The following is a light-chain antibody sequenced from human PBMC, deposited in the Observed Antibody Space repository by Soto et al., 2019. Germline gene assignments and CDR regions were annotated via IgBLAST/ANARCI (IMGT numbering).Light chain of an antibody. V-gene: IGKV1-5*03. J-gene: IGKJ1*01. CDR3: QQYNTYST. CDR1: QNINVW. Sequence: DIQMTQSPSTLSASVGDRVTITCRASQNINVWLAWYQQKPVKAPKLLIYKASSLESGVPSRFSGSGSGTEFTLTISSLQPDDFATYYCQQYNTYSTFGRGTKVEIK. CDR2: KAS.